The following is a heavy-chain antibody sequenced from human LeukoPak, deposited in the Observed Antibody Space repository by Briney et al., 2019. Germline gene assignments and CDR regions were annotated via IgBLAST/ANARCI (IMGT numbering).Heavy chain of an antibody. CDR1: GFTFSSYA. Sequence: PGGSLRLSCAASGFTFSSYAMSWVRQAPGKGLEWVSAISGSGGSTCYADSVKGRFTISRDNSKNTLYLQMNSLRAEDTAVCYCAKGVRVCSSTSCLPLKYYYYGMDVWGQGTTVTVSS. CDR3: AKGVRVCSSTSCLPLKYYYYGMDV. V-gene: IGHV3-23*01. D-gene: IGHD2-2*01. CDR2: ISGSGGST. J-gene: IGHJ6*02.